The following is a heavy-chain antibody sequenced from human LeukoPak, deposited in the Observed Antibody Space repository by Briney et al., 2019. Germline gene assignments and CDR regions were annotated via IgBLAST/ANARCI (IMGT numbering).Heavy chain of an antibody. CDR2: TSDRGDYT. D-gene: IGHD1-26*01. V-gene: IGHV3-23*01. Sequence: GGSLRLSCAASGFTFSSYAMSWVRQAPGKGLEWVTGTSDRGDYTYYADSVKGRFTISRDNSKNTLYLQMNSLRAEDTALYFCAKKAQYNGNYPLDYWGQGTLVTVSS. CDR3: AKKAQYNGNYPLDY. J-gene: IGHJ4*02. CDR1: GFTFSSYA.